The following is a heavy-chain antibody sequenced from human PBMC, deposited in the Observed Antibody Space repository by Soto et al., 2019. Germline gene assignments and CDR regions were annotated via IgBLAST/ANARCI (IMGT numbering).Heavy chain of an antibody. CDR3: ARDSLGVTKGPWFDP. V-gene: IGHV1-3*01. J-gene: IGHJ5*02. D-gene: IGHD2-21*02. Sequence: GASVKVSCKASGYTFTSYAMHWVRQAPGQRLEWMGWINAGNGNTKYSQKFQGRVTITRDTSASTAYMELSSLRSEDTAVYYCARDSLGVTKGPWFDPWGQGTLVTVSS. CDR2: INAGNGNT. CDR1: GYTFTSYA.